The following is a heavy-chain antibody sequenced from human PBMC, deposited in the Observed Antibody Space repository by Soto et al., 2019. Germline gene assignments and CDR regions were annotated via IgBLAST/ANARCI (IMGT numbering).Heavy chain of an antibody. V-gene: IGHV4-30-2*01. CDR2: TFRSGTT. Sequence: QLQLQESGSGLVKPLETLSLTCAVSGGSISSGGYSWNWIRQPPGKGLEWIGYTFRSGTTYYNPSLKSRVTISVDKSKNHFSLELTSVTAADTAVYYCARGAGTGGDSWGQGILVTVLS. CDR1: GGSISSGGYS. J-gene: IGHJ5*01. D-gene: IGHD6-13*01. CDR3: ARGAGTGGDS.